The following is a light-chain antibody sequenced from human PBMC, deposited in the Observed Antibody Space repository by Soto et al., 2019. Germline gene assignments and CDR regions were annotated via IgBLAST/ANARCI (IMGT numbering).Light chain of an antibody. J-gene: IGKJ1*01. V-gene: IGKV3-20*01. CDR2: GAS. Sequence: EIGLTQSPGTLSLSPGERATLSCRASQSVSNNYLAWYQQKPGQAPRLLIYGASSRATGIPDRFSGSGSGTDSTLTISRLEPEDFAVYYCQQYGSSPSWTFGQGTKVDIK. CDR3: QQYGSSPSWT. CDR1: QSVSNNY.